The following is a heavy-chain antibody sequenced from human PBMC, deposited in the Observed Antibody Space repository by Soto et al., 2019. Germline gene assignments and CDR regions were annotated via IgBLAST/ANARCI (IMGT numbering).Heavy chain of an antibody. D-gene: IGHD1-26*01. CDR1: GFSLSTSGVG. V-gene: IGHV2-5*01. J-gene: IGHJ4*02. CDR2: IYWNDDK. CDR3: AHRLVGATYDY. Sequence: QITLKESGPTLVKPTQTLTLTCTFSGFSLSTSGVGVGWLRQPPGKALEWLALIYWNDDKRYSPSLESRLAITKDTTKNQVVFTMTNMDPVDTATYYCAHRLVGATYDYWGQGTLVTVSS.